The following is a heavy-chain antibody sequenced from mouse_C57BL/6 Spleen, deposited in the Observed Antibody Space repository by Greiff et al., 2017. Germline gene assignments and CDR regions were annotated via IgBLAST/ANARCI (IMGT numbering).Heavy chain of an antibody. J-gene: IGHJ2*01. CDR2: IYPGDGDT. D-gene: IGHD1-1*01. CDR1: GYAFSSYW. CDR3: ARDYYGSSSFDY. V-gene: IGHV1-80*01. Sequence: QVQLQQSGAELVKPGASVKISCKASGYAFSSYWMNWVKQRPGKGLEWIGQIYPGDGDTNYNGKFKGKATMTADKSSSTAYMQRSSLTSEDSAVYFCARDYYGSSSFDYWGQGTTLTVSS.